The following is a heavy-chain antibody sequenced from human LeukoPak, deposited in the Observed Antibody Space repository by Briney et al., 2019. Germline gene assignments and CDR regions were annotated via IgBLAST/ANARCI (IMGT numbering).Heavy chain of an antibody. CDR2: ISSSSSTI. V-gene: IGHV3-48*04. CDR1: GFPLSCYR. Sequence: PGESLIHSCSVSGFPLSCYRMNWVRQAPGKGLEWVSYISSSSSTIYYADSVQGRFTISSDNAKNSLYLQMNSLRAEDTAVYYCAELGITMIGGVWGKGTTVTISS. J-gene: IGHJ6*04. CDR3: AELGITMIGGV. D-gene: IGHD3-10*02.